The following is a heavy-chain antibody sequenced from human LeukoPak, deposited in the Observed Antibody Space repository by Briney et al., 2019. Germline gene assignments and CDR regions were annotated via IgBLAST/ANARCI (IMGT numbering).Heavy chain of an antibody. CDR2: INPSGGST. J-gene: IGHJ3*02. CDR3: AKAEGLGASGGVFDI. V-gene: IGHV1-46*01. D-gene: IGHD2-8*01. CDR1: GYTFSNYY. Sequence: RASVKVSCKASGYTFSNYYMHWVRQAPGQGLEWMGMINPSGGSTTYAQKSQGRVTMTRDTSTSTVYMELSSLRSEDTAVYYCAKAEGLGASGGVFDIWGQGTVVTVSS.